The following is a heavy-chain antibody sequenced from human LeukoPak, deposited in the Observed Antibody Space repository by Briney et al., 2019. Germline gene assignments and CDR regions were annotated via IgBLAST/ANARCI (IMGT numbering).Heavy chain of an antibody. CDR1: GFTFSSYS. V-gene: IGHV3-21*01. J-gene: IGHJ4*02. CDR3: ARAPSYYYDSSGYYYN. Sequence: GGSLRLSCAASGFTFSSYSMSWVRQAPGKGLEWVSSISSSSSYIYYADSVKGRFTISRDNAKNSLYLQMNSLRAEDTAVYYCARAPSYYYDSSGYYYNWGQGTLVTVSS. D-gene: IGHD3-22*01. CDR2: ISSSSSYI.